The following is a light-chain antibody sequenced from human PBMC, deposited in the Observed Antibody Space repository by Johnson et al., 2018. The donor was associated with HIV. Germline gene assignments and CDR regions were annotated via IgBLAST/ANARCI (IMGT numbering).Light chain of an antibody. Sequence: QSVLTQPPSVSAAPGQKVTISCSGSRSNIGNNYVSWYQQLPGTAPKLLIYDNNKRPSGIPDRFSGSKSGTSATLGITGLQTGVEADYYCGTWDSSLSAGVFGTGTKVTVL. J-gene: IGLJ1*01. CDR2: DNN. CDR1: RSNIGNNY. V-gene: IGLV1-51*01. CDR3: GTWDSSLSAGV.